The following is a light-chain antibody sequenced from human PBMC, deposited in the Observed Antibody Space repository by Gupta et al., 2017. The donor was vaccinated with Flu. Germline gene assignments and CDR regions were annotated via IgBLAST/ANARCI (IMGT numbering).Light chain of an antibody. V-gene: IGLV2-23*01. Sequence: QSALTQPASASGSPGQSITSPCTGTSSDVGSYNLVSWYQQHPCKSPKLMIYDEIQRPSVVSNRFSGSKSGNTASLSISELQAEDEADYCCCSYADDSTVVFGGGTKLTVL. CDR1: SSDVGSYNL. J-gene: IGLJ2*01. CDR3: CSYADDSTVV. CDR2: DEI.